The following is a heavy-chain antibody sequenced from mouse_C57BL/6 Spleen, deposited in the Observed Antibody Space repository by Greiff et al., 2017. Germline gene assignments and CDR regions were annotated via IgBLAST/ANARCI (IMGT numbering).Heavy chain of an antibody. Sequence: QVQLQQSGAELVKPGASVKLSCKASGYTFTSYWMHWVKQRPGQGLEWIGMIHPNSGSTNYNEKFKSKATLTVDKSSSTAYMQLSSLTSEDSAVYYCASGGFYYGYGGFAYWGQGTLVTVSA. V-gene: IGHV1-64*01. J-gene: IGHJ3*01. D-gene: IGHD2-2*01. CDR2: IHPNSGST. CDR1: GYTFTSYW. CDR3: ASGGFYYGYGGFAY.